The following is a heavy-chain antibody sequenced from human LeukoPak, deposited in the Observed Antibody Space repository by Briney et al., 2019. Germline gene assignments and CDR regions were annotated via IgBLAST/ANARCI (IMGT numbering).Heavy chain of an antibody. Sequence: SETLSLTCTVSGGSISSSSYYWGWIRQPPGKGLEWIGSIYYSGSAYYNPSLRSRVTMSVDTSKNQFSLKLDSVTAADTATYYCARLPFCDFWGQGILVTVSS. CDR3: ARLPFCDF. J-gene: IGHJ4*02. CDR1: GGSISSSSYY. CDR2: IYYSGSA. V-gene: IGHV4-39*01.